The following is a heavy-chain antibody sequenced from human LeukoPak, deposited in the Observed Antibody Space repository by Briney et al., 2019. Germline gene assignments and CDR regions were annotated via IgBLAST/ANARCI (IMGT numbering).Heavy chain of an antibody. CDR2: IYQSGST. Sequence: SQTLSLTCAVSGGSINSGGYSWSWIRQPPGKGLEWIGYIYQSGSTYYNPSLKSRVTISVDRSKNQFSLKLSSVTAADTAVYYCARGSERAWSPPDYWGQGTLVTVSS. V-gene: IGHV4-30-2*01. CDR3: ARGSERAWSPPDY. J-gene: IGHJ4*02. CDR1: GGSINSGGYS. D-gene: IGHD2-15*01.